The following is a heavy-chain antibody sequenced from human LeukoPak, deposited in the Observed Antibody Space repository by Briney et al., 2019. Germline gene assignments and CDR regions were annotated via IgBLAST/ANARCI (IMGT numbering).Heavy chain of an antibody. CDR1: GGSIRTYY. CDR2: IYYSGST. D-gene: IGHD4-17*01. V-gene: IGHV4-59*01. Sequence: PSETLSLTYTVSGGSIRTYYWSWIRQPPGKGLECIGYIYYSGSTNYNPSLKSRVIISVDTSKNQFSLKLSSVTAADTAVYYCARITVTTKIFGYWGQGTLVTVSS. CDR3: ARITVTTKIFGY. J-gene: IGHJ4*02.